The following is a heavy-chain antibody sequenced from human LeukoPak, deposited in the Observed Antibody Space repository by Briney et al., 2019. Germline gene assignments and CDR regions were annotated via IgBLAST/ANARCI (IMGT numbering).Heavy chain of an antibody. Sequence: SETLSLTCTVSGGSISSYYWSWIRQPPGKGLEWIGYIYYSGSTNYNPSLKSRVTISVGTFKNQFSLKLSSVTAADTAVYYCARQVGYCSGGSCSKTRPFDYWGQGALVTVSS. CDR2: IYYSGST. CDR1: GGSISSYY. CDR3: ARQVGYCSGGSCSKTRPFDY. V-gene: IGHV4-59*08. J-gene: IGHJ4*02. D-gene: IGHD2-15*01.